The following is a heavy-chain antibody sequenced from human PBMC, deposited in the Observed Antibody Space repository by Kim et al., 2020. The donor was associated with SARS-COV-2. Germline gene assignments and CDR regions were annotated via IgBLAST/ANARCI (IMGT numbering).Heavy chain of an antibody. CDR1: GDSVSSNSAT. V-gene: IGHV6-1*01. J-gene: IGHJ4*02. D-gene: IGHD2-2*01. CDR3: AREVPAATLFDY. CDR2: TYYRSNWYF. Sequence: SQTLSLTCAISGDSVSSNSATWNWIRQSPSRGLEWLGRTYYRSNWYFDYAYSVKSRITINSDTSKNQFSLQLNSVTPEDTAVYYCAREVPAATLFDYWGQGALVTVSS.